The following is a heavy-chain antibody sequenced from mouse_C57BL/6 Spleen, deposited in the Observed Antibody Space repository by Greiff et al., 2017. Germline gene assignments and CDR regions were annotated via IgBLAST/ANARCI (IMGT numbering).Heavy chain of an antibody. V-gene: IGHV1-81*01. CDR3: ARSHYYGSSWYIDV. J-gene: IGHJ1*03. CDR1: GYTFTSYG. D-gene: IGHD1-1*01. CDR2: IYPRSGNT. Sequence: VQLQQSGAELARPGASVKLSCKASGYTFTSYGISWVKQRTGQGLEWIGEIYPRSGNTYYNEKFKGKATLTADKSSSTAYMELRSLTSEDSAVYFYARSHYYGSSWYIDVWGTGTTVTVSS.